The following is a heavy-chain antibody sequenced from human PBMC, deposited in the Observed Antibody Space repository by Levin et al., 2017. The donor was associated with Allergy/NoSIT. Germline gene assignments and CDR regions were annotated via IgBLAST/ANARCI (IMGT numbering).Heavy chain of an antibody. V-gene: IGHV3-66*01. CDR3: ASGGLTGGYSYGHLDY. CDR1: GFTVSSNY. CDR2: IYSGGST. D-gene: IGHD5-18*01. J-gene: IGHJ4*02. Sequence: GESLKISCAASGFTVSSNYMSWVRQAPGKGLEWVSVIYSGGSTYYADSVKGRFTISRDNSKNTLYLQMNSLRAEDTAVYYCASGGLTGGYSYGHLDYWGQGTLVTVSS.